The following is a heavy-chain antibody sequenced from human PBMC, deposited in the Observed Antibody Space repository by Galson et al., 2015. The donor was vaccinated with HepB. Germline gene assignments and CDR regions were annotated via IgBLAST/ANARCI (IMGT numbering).Heavy chain of an antibody. CDR2: INPNSGGT. J-gene: IGHJ1*01. CDR3: ARAVPTRTLYFQH. Sequence: SVKVSCKASGYTFTGYYMHWVRQAPGQGLEWMGRINPNSGGTNYAQKFQGRVTMTRDTSISTAYMELSRLRSDDTAVYYCARAVPTRTLYFQHWGQGTLVTVSS. D-gene: IGHD6-6*01. V-gene: IGHV1-2*06. CDR1: GYTFTGYY.